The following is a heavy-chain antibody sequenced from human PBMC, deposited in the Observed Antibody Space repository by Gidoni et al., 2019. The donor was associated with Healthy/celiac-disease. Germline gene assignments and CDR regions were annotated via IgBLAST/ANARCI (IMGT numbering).Heavy chain of an antibody. CDR1: GGSFSGYY. J-gene: IGHJ4*02. V-gene: IGHV4-34*01. CDR2: INHSGST. Sequence: QVQLQQWGAGLLKPSETLSLTCAVYGGSFSGYYWSWIRQPPGKGLEWIGEINHSGSTNYNPSRKSRVTISVDTSKNQFSLKLSSVTAADTAVYYCARETTVRNFDYWGQGTLVTVSS. D-gene: IGHD4-17*01. CDR3: ARETTVRNFDY.